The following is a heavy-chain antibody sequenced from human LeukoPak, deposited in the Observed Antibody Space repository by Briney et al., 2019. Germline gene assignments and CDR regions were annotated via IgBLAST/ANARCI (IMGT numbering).Heavy chain of an antibody. D-gene: IGHD3-22*01. CDR2: INSDGINT. V-gene: IGHV3-74*01. CDR3: ARDLGQYYDTSDNWFDP. J-gene: IGHJ5*02. Sequence: GGSLRLSCAASGFPFSNYWMHWVRQAPGKGLVRVSRINSDGINTSYADSVKGRFTISRDNAKNTLNLQMNSLRAEDTAVYYCARDLGQYYDTSDNWFDPWGQGTLVTVSS. CDR1: GFPFSNYW.